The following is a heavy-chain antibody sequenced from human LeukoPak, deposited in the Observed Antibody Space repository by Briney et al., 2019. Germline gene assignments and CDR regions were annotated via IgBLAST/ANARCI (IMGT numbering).Heavy chain of an antibody. CDR2: IYTSGST. Sequence: TSETLSLTCTVSGGSISSGSYYWNWIRQPAGKGLEWIGRIYTSGSTNYNPSLKSRVTMSVDTSKNQFSLKLSSVTAADTAVYYCARERYYYDSSGYYACFDYWGQGTLVTVSS. J-gene: IGHJ4*02. CDR1: GGSISSGSYY. V-gene: IGHV4-61*02. D-gene: IGHD3-22*01. CDR3: ARERYYYDSSGYYACFDY.